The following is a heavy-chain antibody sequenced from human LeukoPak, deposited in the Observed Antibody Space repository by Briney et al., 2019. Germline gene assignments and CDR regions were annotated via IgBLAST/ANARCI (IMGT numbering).Heavy chain of an antibody. J-gene: IGHJ5*02. V-gene: IGHV3-11*04. CDR2: ISSTVGTT. Sequence: GGSLRLSCEASGFSFNNYYMTWIRQAPGKGLEWISYISSTVGTTYYTDSVRGRFTISRDNAKNSLYLQMNSLRAEDTAVYYCARDSLRYCSSTSCHGDNWFDPWGQGTLVTVSS. CDR3: ARDSLRYCSSTSCHGDNWFDP. CDR1: GFSFNNYY. D-gene: IGHD2-2*01.